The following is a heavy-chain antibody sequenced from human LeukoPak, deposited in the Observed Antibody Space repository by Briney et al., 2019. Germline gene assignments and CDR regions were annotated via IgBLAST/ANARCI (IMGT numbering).Heavy chain of an antibody. J-gene: IGHJ5*02. CDR3: ARDGKMDYYDNSGPNWFDP. CDR2: IIPIFGTA. D-gene: IGHD3-22*01. Sequence: SVKVSCKASGGTFSSYAISWVRQAPGQGLEWMGGIIPIFGTANYAQKFQGRVTITADESTSTAYMELSRLRSDDTAVYYCARDGKMDYYDNSGPNWFDPWGQGTLVTVSS. V-gene: IGHV1-69*13. CDR1: GGTFSSYA.